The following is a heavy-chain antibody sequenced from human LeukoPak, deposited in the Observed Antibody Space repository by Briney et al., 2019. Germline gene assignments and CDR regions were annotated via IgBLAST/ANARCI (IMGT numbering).Heavy chain of an antibody. Sequence: TSETLSLTCAVYGGSFSGYYWSWIRQPPGKGLEWIGEINHSGSTNYNPSLKSRVTISVDTSKNQFSLKLSSVTAADTAVYYCARVHMAAFDYWGQGTLVTVSS. V-gene: IGHV4-34*01. J-gene: IGHJ4*02. D-gene: IGHD5-24*01. CDR3: ARVHMAAFDY. CDR1: GGSFSGYY. CDR2: INHSGST.